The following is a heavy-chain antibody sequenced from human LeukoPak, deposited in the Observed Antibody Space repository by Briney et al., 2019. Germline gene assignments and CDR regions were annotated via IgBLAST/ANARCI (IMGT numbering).Heavy chain of an antibody. CDR1: GSNFVDYW. J-gene: IGHJ4*02. CDR3: ARQDLGDYGRNYFQS. CDR2: IFPGDSET. V-gene: IGHV5-51*01. Sequence: GESLKISCKDSGSNFVDYWIGWVRPVPGRGLEWMAVIFPGDSETTYSPSFQGQVSISVDTSTNTAYLEWSSLKDSDTAIYYCARQDLGDYGRNYFQSWGQGTLVIVSS. D-gene: IGHD4-17*01.